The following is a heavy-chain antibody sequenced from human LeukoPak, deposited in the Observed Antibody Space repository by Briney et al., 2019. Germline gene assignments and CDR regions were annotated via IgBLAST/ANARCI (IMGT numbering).Heavy chain of an antibody. CDR1: GFIFSTYA. Sequence: GRSLRLSGAASGFIFSTYAIHWVRQAPGKGLEWVAVISYDGRNKYYADSVKGRFSISRDNSKNTLSLQMNSLRPEDTALYYCARDVSHYDRSGYSLDYWGQGTLVTVSS. J-gene: IGHJ4*02. D-gene: IGHD3-22*01. CDR3: ARDVSHYDRSGYSLDY. V-gene: IGHV3-30*04. CDR2: ISYDGRNK.